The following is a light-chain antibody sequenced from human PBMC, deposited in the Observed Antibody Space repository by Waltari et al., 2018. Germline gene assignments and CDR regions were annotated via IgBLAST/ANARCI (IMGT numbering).Light chain of an antibody. J-gene: IGLJ1*01. V-gene: IGLV2-23*02. Sequence: QSALTQPASVSGTPGQSITISCTGTNRDVGNYNLVSWYQHHPGEAPKLMICEVIKRPSGVSNRFSCSKSGNTASLTISGLQAEDDADYYCCSYAGSGTYVFGTGTKVTVL. CDR1: NRDVGNYNL. CDR3: CSYAGSGTYV. CDR2: EVI.